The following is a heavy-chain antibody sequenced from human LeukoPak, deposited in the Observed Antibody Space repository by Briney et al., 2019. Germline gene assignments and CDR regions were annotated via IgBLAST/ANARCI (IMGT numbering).Heavy chain of an antibody. CDR3: ARLDCVADTCYNY. D-gene: IGHD3/OR15-3a*01. CDR1: GDSINSDY. Sequence: PSETLSLTCIVSGDSINSDYWSWIRQSPGKGLELIGYINYNGTIDYNPSLKSRLTISVDTPKNFVFLKLRSVTAADTAVYYCARLDCVADTCYNYWGLGTHVTVSS. V-gene: IGHV4-59*08. CDR2: INYNGTI. J-gene: IGHJ4*02.